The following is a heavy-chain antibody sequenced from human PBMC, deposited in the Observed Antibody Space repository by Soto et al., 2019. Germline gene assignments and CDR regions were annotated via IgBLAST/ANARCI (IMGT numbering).Heavy chain of an antibody. CDR1: GFTFSSYA. CDR3: ARDLGRYGSGGCCYGPFDY. V-gene: IGHV3-30-3*01. D-gene: IGHD2-15*01. J-gene: IGHJ4*02. CDR2: ISYDGSNK. Sequence: PGGSLRLSCAASGFTFSSYAMHWVRQAPGKGLEWVAVISYDGSNKYYADSVKGRFTISRDNSKNTLYLQMNSLRAEDTAVYYCARDLGRYGSGGCCYGPFDYWGQGTLVTVSS.